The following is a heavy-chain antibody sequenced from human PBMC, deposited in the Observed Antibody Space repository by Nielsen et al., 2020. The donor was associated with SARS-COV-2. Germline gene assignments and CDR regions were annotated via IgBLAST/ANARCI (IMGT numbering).Heavy chain of an antibody. D-gene: IGHD6-6*01. CDR1: GFTFSSYA. J-gene: IGHJ4*02. V-gene: IGHV3-30-3*01. CDR3: ARDQVGSSAGYFDY. CDR2: ISYDGSNK. Sequence: GGSLRLSCAASGFTFSSYAMHWVRQAPGKGLEWVAVISYDGSNKYYADSAKGRFTISRDNSKNTLYLQMNSLRAEDTAVYYCARDQVGSSAGYFDYWGQGTLVTVSS.